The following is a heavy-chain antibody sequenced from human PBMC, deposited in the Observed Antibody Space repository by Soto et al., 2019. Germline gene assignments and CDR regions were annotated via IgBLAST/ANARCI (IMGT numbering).Heavy chain of an antibody. CDR2: INHSGTT. V-gene: IGHV4-34*01. CDR3: ARGWRLDP. Sequence: KTSETLSFTCGVYGGSFSGYQWNWIRQSPGQGLEWIGEINHSGTTKYNPSLESRINLSVDTSKKQFSLKMFSVTAADTAIYYCARGWRLDPWGHGTQVTVSS. D-gene: IGHD1-1*01. CDR1: GGSFSGYQ. J-gene: IGHJ5*02.